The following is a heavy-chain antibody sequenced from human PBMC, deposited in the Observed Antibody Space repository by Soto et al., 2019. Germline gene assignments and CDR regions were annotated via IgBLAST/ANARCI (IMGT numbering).Heavy chain of an antibody. Sequence: EVQLVESGGGLVKPGGSLRLSCAVSGFTFSSCTMNWVRQAPGKGLEWVSSISSSGSMYYADSVKGRFPISRDNAKNSLYLQINSLRAEDTAVYYCAREVQPVVRREYDYWGQGTLVTVSS. CDR2: ISSSGSM. V-gene: IGHV3-21*01. D-gene: IGHD1-1*01. CDR3: AREVQPVVRREYDY. J-gene: IGHJ4*02. CDR1: GFTFSSCT.